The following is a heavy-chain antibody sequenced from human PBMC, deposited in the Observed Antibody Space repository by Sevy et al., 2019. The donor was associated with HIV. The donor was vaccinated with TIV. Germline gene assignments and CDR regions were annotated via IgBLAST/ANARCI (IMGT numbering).Heavy chain of an antibody. D-gene: IGHD3-3*01. Sequence: GGSLRLSCAASGFTFSSYEMNWVRQAPGKGLEWVSYISSSGSTIYYADSVKGRFTIYRDNAKNSLYLQMNSLRAEDTAVYYCARERTIFGVVIIYFDYWGQGTLVTVSS. J-gene: IGHJ4*02. CDR1: GFTFSSYE. CDR3: ARERTIFGVVIIYFDY. CDR2: ISSSGSTI. V-gene: IGHV3-48*03.